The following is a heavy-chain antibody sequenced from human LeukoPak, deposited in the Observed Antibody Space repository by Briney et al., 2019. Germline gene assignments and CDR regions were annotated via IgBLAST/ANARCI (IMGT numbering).Heavy chain of an antibody. CDR2: ISYDGQNK. D-gene: IGHD6-19*01. CDR3: ARDLYSGGWYPIDY. J-gene: IGHJ4*02. V-gene: IGHV3-30*03. Sequence: GGSLRLSCATSGFTFSNYGMHWVRQAPGKGLEWVAVISYDGQNKYDADSVKGRFTISRDNSKNTLYLQMNGLRTEDTAVYYCARDLYSGGWYPIDYWGQGTLVTVSS. CDR1: GFTFSNYG.